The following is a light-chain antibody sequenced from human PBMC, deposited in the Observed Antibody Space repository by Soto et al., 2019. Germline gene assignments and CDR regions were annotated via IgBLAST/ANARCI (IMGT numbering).Light chain of an antibody. V-gene: IGKV3-15*01. CDR3: QQYNTWPPIT. J-gene: IGKJ5*01. CDR1: QSVSSN. Sequence: DIVMTPSPATLVVSPGESATPSRRASQSVSSNLAWYQQKPGQAPRLLIYGASIRATGIPARFSGSGSWTEFTLTISSLQSEDFAVYYCQQYNTWPPITFGQGTRLEIK. CDR2: GAS.